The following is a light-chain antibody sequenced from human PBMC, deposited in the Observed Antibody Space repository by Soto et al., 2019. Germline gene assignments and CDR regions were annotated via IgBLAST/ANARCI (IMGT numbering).Light chain of an antibody. CDR3: QKLNSYPIT. CDR1: QSVSNNY. V-gene: IGKV3-20*01. Sequence: EIVLTQSPGTLSLSPWERATLSCVASQSVSNNYLAWYQQKPGQAPRLLIYGASNRATGIPDRFSGSGSGTDFTLTISSLQPEDFATYYCQKLNSYPITCGQGKRLAIK. J-gene: IGKJ5*01. CDR2: GAS.